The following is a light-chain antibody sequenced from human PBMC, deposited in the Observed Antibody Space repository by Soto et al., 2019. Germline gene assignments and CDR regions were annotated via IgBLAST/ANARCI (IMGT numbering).Light chain of an antibody. Sequence: EIVLTQSPGTLSLSPGESATLSCRASQSISSSFFAWYQHKPGQAPRLLIYGTSNRATGIPDRFSGSGSGTDFTLTISRLEPEDFAVYYCQQYGSSPFTFGPGTNVDIK. J-gene: IGKJ3*01. CDR2: GTS. CDR3: QQYGSSPFT. V-gene: IGKV3-20*01. CDR1: QSISSSF.